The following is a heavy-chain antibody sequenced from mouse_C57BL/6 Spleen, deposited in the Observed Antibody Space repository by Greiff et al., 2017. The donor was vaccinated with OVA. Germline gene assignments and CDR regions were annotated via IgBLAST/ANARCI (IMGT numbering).Heavy chain of an antibody. V-gene: IGHV8-8*01. CDR2: IWWDDDK. CDR1: GFSLSTFGMG. Sequence: QVTLKESGPGILQPSQSLSLTCSFSGFSLSTFGMGVGWIRQPSGKGLVWLAHIWWDDDKYYNPALKSRLTISKDTSKNQVFLKIAKVDTADTATYDGARIRTLAHVWYFDVWGTGTTVTVSS. CDR3: ARIRTLAHVWYFDV. J-gene: IGHJ1*03.